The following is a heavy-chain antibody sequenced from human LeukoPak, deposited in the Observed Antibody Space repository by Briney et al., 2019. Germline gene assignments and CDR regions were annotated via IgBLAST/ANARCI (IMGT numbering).Heavy chain of an antibody. V-gene: IGHV3-20*04. CDR3: ARGGYCGSYFAY. J-gene: IGHJ4*02. D-gene: IGHD2-15*01. CDR1: GFTFDSYC. Sequence: GGSLRLSCAASGFTFDSYCMSWVRQAPGKGLEWVSGINWNGGSTGYADSVKGRFTISRDNAKNTLYVQMNSLRAEDTALYYCARGGYCGSYFAYWGQGTLVTVSS. CDR2: INWNGGST.